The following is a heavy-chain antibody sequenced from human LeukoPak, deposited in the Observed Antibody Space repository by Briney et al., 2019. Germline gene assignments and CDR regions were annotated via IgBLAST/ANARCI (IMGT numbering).Heavy chain of an antibody. J-gene: IGHJ4*02. CDR2: ISWNSGRI. D-gene: IGHD6-19*01. V-gene: IGHV3-9*01. Sequence: PGRSLRLSCAASGLTFDDYAMHWVRQAPGKGLEWVSGISWNSGRIGYADSVKGRFTISRDNAKNSLYLQMNSLRAEDTALYYCAKDIYSGTVAGNFDYWGQGTLVTVSS. CDR3: AKDIYSGTVAGNFDY. CDR1: GLTFDDYA.